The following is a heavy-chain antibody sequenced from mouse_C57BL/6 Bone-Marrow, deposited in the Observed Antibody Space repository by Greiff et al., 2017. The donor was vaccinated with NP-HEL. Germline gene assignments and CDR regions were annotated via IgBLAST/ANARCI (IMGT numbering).Heavy chain of an antibody. CDR3: ARRGLLRYFDV. J-gene: IGHJ1*03. V-gene: IGHV1-55*01. D-gene: IGHD2-3*01. CDR1: GYTFTSYW. Sequence: QVQLQQPGAELVKPGASVKMSCKASGYTFTSYWITWVKQRPGQGLEWIGDIYPRSGNTYYNEKFKGKATLTADKSSSTAYMELRSLTSEDSAVYFCARRGLLRYFDVWGTGTTVTVSS. CDR2: IYPRSGNT.